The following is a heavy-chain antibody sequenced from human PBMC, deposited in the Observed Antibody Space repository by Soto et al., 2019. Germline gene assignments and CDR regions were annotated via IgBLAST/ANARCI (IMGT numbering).Heavy chain of an antibody. J-gene: IGHJ6*02. D-gene: IGHD3-22*01. CDR3: ARMSITMIRGSYYGMDV. CDR2: ISAYNGNT. CDR1: GYTFXXYG. Sequence: QVQLVQSGAEVKKPGASVKVSCKASGYTFXXYGISWVRQAPXXXXEWMGWISAYNGNTNYAQKLQGRVTMTTDTSTSTAYMELRSLRSDDTAVYYCARMSITMIRGSYYGMDVWGQGTTVTVSS. V-gene: IGHV1-18*01.